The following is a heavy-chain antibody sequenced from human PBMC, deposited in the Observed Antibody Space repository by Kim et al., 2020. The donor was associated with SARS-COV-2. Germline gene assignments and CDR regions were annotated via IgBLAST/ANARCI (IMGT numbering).Heavy chain of an antibody. J-gene: IGHJ4*02. V-gene: IGHV3-15*01. D-gene: IGHD3-10*01. CDR1: GLTFSDAW. CDR2: IRSKVDDGTA. Sequence: GGSLRLSCEVSGLTFSDAWMYWVRQAPGMGLEWVGRIRSKVDDGTAAYAAPVKGRFTISRDDPKSILYLQMDNLKTEDTAVYYCGTHRGDHWGQGTLVTVSS. CDR3: GTHRGDH.